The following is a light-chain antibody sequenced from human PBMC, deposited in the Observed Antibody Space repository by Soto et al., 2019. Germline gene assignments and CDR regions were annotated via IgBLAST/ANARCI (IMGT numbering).Light chain of an antibody. CDR1: SSNIGSNY. V-gene: IGLV1-47*01. CDR2: RNN. J-gene: IGLJ2*01. CDR3: EAWDDSLSGVV. Sequence: QSVLTQPPSASGTPGQRVTISCSGSSSNIGSNYVYWYQQLPGTAPKLLIYRNNQRPSGVPDRFSGSKSGTSASLAISGLRSEDEADYYCEAWDDSLSGVVSGGGTKLTVL.